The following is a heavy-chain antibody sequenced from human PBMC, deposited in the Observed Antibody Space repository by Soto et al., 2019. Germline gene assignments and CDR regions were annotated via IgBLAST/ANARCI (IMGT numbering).Heavy chain of an antibody. CDR2: ISSDGSTK. CDR3: AKSLGFCTSAACSPHFYYVMDV. V-gene: IGHV3-30*18. D-gene: IGHD2-8*01. J-gene: IGHJ6*02. Sequence: VQLVESGGGVVQPGRSLRLSCAASGFTFSGYGMHWVRQAQGRGLEWAAFISSDGSTKFYSDSVKGRFTVSRDSSKNTLYLQMNSLKPEDTAVYYCAKSLGFCTSAACSPHFYYVMDVWGQGTTVTVSS. CDR1: GFTFSGYG.